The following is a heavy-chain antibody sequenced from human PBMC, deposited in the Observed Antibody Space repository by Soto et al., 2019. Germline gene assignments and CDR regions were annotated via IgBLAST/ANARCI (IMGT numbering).Heavy chain of an antibody. CDR1: GYSFTSYW. J-gene: IGHJ4*02. Sequence: GESLKISCKGSGYSFTSYWIGWVRQMPGKGLEWMGIIYPGDSDTSYSPSFQGQVTISADKSISTAYLQWSSLKASDTAMYYCARSRYPETTIFGVVTLFDYWGQGTLVTVSS. CDR2: IYPGDSDT. V-gene: IGHV5-51*01. D-gene: IGHD3-3*01. CDR3: ARSRYPETTIFGVVTLFDY.